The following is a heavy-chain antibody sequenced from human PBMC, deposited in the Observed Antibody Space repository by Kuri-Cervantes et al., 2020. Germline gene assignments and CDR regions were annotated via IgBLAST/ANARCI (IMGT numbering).Heavy chain of an antibody. CDR3: ASLRDGYNYNDF. J-gene: IGHJ4*02. V-gene: IGHV5-51*01. D-gene: IGHD5-24*01. Sequence: GESLKISCKGSGNYFTSYWIGWVRQMPGKGLEWMGIIYPGDSHTIYSPSFQGQVTISADKSISTAYLQWSTLKASDTAVYYCASLRDGYNYNDFWGQGTLVTVSS. CDR1: GNYFTSYW. CDR2: IYPGDSHT.